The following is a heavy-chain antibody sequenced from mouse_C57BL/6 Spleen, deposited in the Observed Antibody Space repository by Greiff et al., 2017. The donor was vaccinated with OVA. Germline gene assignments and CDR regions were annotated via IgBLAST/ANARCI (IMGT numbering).Heavy chain of an antibody. CDR1: GFTFSDYY. CDR2: ISNGGGST. J-gene: IGHJ4*01. Sequence: EVKLVESGGGLVQPGGSLKLSCAASGFTFSDYYMYWVRQTPEKRLEWVAYISNGGGSTYYPDTVKGRFTISRDNAKNTLYLQMSRLKSEDTAMYYCARHKDLPMDYWGQGTSVTVSS. V-gene: IGHV5-12*01. CDR3: ARHKDLPMDY.